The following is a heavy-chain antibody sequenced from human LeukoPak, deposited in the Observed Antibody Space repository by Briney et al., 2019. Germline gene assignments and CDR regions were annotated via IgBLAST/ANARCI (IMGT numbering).Heavy chain of an antibody. CDR3: ARVVDDYYYYMDV. V-gene: IGHV1-69*05. D-gene: IGHD2-21*01. Sequence: GASVKVPCKASGGTFSSYAISWVRQAPGQGLEWMGGIIPIFGTANYAQKFQGRVTITTDESTSTAYMELSSLRSEDTAVYYCARVVDDYYYYMDVWGKGTTVTVSS. CDR2: IIPIFGTA. J-gene: IGHJ6*03. CDR1: GGTFSSYA.